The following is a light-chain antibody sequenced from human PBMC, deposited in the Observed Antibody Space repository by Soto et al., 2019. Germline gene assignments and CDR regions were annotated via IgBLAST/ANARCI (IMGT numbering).Light chain of an antibody. CDR1: QSVISSY. CDR2: GAS. Sequence: IVIVQISGTPFLLTRERATLSCRASQSVISSYLAWYQQKSGQAPRLFIYGASNRATGIPDRFSGSGSGTDFTLTISRLEPEDFAVYYCQQYGSSLWTFGQGTKVDIK. CDR3: QQYGSSLWT. J-gene: IGKJ1*01. V-gene: IGKV3-20*01.